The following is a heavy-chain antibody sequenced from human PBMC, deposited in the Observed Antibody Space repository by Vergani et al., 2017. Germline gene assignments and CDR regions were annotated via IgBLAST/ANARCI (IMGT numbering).Heavy chain of an antibody. D-gene: IGHD2-2*01. CDR2: ISYDGSKK. CDR1: GFTFSSYG. V-gene: IGHV3-30*18. CDR3: AKTLGKEYCSSTSCYYGFDY. Sequence: QVQLVESGGGVVQPGRSQRLSCAASGFTFSSYGMHWVRQAPGKGLEWVAVISYDGSKKYYADSVKGRFTISRDNSKNTLYLQMNSLRAEDTAVYYCAKTLGKEYCSSTSCYYGFDYWGQGTLVTVSS. J-gene: IGHJ4*02.